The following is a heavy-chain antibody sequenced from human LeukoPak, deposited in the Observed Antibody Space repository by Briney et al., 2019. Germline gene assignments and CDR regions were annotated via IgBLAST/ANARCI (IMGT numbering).Heavy chain of an antibody. CDR2: IYYSGST. J-gene: IGHJ5*02. Sequence: PSETLSLTCTVSGGSISSSSYYWGWIRQPPGKGLEWIGSIYYSGSTYYNPSLKSRVTISVDTSKNQFSLKLSSVTAADTAVYYCASITMVRGVIGWFDPWGQGTLVTVSS. CDR1: GGSISSSSYY. D-gene: IGHD3-10*01. V-gene: IGHV4-39*01. CDR3: ASITMVRGVIGWFDP.